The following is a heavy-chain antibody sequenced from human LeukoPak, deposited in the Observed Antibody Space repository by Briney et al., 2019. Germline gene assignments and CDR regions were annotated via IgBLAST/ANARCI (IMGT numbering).Heavy chain of an antibody. V-gene: IGHV3-30-3*01. D-gene: IGHD4-17*01. CDR1: GFTFSSYA. CDR3: ARSPLRPLSPQFDY. CDR2: ISYDGSNK. Sequence: PGGSLRLSCAASGFTFSSYAMHWVRQAPGKGLEWVAVISYDGSNKYYADSVKGRFTISRDNSKNTLYLQMNSLRAEDTAVYYCARSPLRPLSPQFDYWGQGTLVTVSS. J-gene: IGHJ4*02.